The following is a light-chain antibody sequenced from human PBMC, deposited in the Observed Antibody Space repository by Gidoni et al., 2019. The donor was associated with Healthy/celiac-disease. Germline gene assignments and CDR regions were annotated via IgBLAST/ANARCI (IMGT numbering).Light chain of an antibody. V-gene: IGKV1-5*03. CDR2: KTS. Sequence: DIQMTQSPSTLSASVGDRVTITCRASQSISSWLAWYQQKQGKAPKLLIYKTSSLESGVPSRFSGSGSGTEFNLTISSLQPDDFATYYCQQYNSYSFGGXTKVEIK. CDR3: QQYNSYS. CDR1: QSISSW. J-gene: IGKJ4*01.